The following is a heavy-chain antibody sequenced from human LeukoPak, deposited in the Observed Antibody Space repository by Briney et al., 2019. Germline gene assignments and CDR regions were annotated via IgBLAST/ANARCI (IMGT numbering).Heavy chain of an antibody. V-gene: IGHV4-59*12. Sequence: SETLSLTCTVSGGSISSYYWSWIRQPPGKGLEWIGYIYYSGSTNYNPSLKSRVTISVDTSKNQFSLKLSSVTAADTAVYYCARDLISMVRGEDYFDYWGQGTLVTVSS. J-gene: IGHJ4*02. CDR1: GGSISSYY. D-gene: IGHD3-10*01. CDR3: ARDLISMVRGEDYFDY. CDR2: IYYSGST.